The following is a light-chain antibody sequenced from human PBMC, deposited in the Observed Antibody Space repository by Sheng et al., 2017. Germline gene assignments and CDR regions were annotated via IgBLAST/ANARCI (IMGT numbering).Light chain of an antibody. J-gene: IGKJ1*01. CDR3: LQHSSYPWT. CDR2: VAF. CDR1: QDIKNY. Sequence: DIQMTQSPSAMSASVGDRVTITCRASQDIKNYLAWFQQKPGKVPKPLMYVAFGLHSGGPPTVTVGEWSLGREFTLTIDSLQPEDSATYYCLQHSSYPWTFGPRD. V-gene: IGKV1-17*03.